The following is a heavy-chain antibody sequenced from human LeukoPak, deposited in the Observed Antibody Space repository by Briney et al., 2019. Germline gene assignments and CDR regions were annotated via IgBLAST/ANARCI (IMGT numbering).Heavy chain of an antibody. J-gene: IGHJ4*02. CDR1: GGSISSGSYY. V-gene: IGHV4-39*07. D-gene: IGHD5-24*01. Sequence: PSETLSLTCTVSGGSISSGSYYWSWIRQPPGKGLEWIGEINHSGSTNYNPSLKSRVTISVDTSKNQFSLKLSSVTAADTAVYYCARRDGYNSGNTDYWGQGTLVTVSS. CDR3: ARRDGYNSGNTDY. CDR2: INHSGST.